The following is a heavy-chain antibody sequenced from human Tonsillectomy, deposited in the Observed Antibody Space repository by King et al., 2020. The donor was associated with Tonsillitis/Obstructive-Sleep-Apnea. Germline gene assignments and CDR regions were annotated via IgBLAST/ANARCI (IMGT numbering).Heavy chain of an antibody. CDR2: IYNGGRG. J-gene: IGHJ3*01. V-gene: IGHV3-53*01. CDR3: ARSDGPFDALDV. Sequence: VQLVESGGGLIQPGGSLRLSCGASGFSVSNNYMSWVRQAPGKGLEWVSVIYNGGRGDQYAASVRGRVTVSTDNSKNKVFLQMNSLRPEDTAVYYCARSDGPFDALDVWGQGTLVTVSA. CDR1: GFSVSNNY. D-gene: IGHD5-24*01.